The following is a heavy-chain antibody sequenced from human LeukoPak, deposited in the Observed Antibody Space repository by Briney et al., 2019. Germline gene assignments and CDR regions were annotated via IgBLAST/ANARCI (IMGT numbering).Heavy chain of an antibody. V-gene: IGHV1-69*04. Sequence: SVKVSCKASGGTFSSYAISWVRQAPGQGLEWMGRIIPILGIANYAQEFQGRVTITADKSTSTAYMELSSLRSEDTAVYYCARDRGYDSSGYSPTGPLFDYWGQGTLVTVSS. CDR3: ARDRGYDSSGYSPTGPLFDY. J-gene: IGHJ4*02. CDR1: GGTFSSYA. D-gene: IGHD3-22*01. CDR2: IIPILGIA.